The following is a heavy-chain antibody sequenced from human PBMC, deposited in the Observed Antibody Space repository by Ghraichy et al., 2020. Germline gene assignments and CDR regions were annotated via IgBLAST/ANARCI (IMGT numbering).Heavy chain of an antibody. D-gene: IGHD2-15*01. CDR3: ARGQDGGSCLGG. CDR2: INPNGGGT. V-gene: IGHV1-2*02. Sequence: GESLNISCKASGYIFTGYYIHWVRQAPGHGLEWMGWINPNGGGTKYAEKFQGRVTVTRDASISTAYMELSRLTSDDTAVYFFARGQDGGSCLGGWGQGTLVTVSS. CDR1: GYIFTGYY. J-gene: IGHJ4*02.